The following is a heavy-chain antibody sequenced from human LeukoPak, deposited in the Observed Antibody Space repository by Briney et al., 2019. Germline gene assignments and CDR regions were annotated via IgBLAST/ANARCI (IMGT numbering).Heavy chain of an antibody. V-gene: IGHV3-23*01. Sequence: GGSLRLSCAPSGFTFGSYAMYWVRQAPGKGLEWVSGIFGRGGSAHYADSVKGRFTISRDNSKNTVYLQMDSLRVEDTAIYYCAKTTTGYSSGRYPAWPIDYWGQGTLVTVSS. D-gene: IGHD2-15*01. CDR2: IFGRGGSA. CDR1: GFTFGSYA. J-gene: IGHJ4*02. CDR3: AKTTTGYSSGRYPAWPIDY.